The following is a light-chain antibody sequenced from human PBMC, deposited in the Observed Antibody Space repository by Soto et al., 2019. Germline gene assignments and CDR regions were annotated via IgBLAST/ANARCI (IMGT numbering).Light chain of an antibody. Sequence: QSVLTQPASVSGSPGQSITISCTGTSSDAGNYNFVSWYQQHPCKAPKVIIYEDSTRPSGVSNRISGSKSGNTASLTISGLQAEDEADYYCCSYAGSSTSWVFGGGTKVTVL. V-gene: IGLV2-23*01. J-gene: IGLJ3*02. CDR1: SSDAGNYNF. CDR2: EDS. CDR3: CSYAGSSTSWV.